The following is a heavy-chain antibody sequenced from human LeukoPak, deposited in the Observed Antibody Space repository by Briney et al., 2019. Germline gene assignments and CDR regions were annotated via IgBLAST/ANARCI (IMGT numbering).Heavy chain of an antibody. V-gene: IGHV7-4-1*02. D-gene: IGHD1-26*01. CDR1: GYTFTGYY. CDR2: INTNTGNP. J-gene: IGHJ4*02. Sequence: ASVKVSCKASGYTFTGYYMHWVRQAPGQGLEWMGWINTNTGNPTYAQGFTGRFVFSLDTSVSTAYLQISSLKAEDTAVYYCARAMSGSYDVIDYWGQGTLVTVSS. CDR3: ARAMSGSYDVIDY.